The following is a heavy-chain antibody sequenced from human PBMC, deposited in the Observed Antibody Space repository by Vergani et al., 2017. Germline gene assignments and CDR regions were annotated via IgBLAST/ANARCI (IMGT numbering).Heavy chain of an antibody. CDR2: INWNWGST. CDR3: ARGGGYSGYDSFDY. D-gene: IGHD5-12*01. Sequence: EVQLVEPGGGLIQPGGSLRLSCAASGFTVSSNYMSWVRQAPGKGLEWVSGINWNWGSTGYADSVKGRFTISRDNAKNSLYLQMNSLRAEDTALYYCARGGGYSGYDSFDYWGQGTLVTVSS. V-gene: IGHV3-20*04. CDR1: GFTVSSNY. J-gene: IGHJ4*02.